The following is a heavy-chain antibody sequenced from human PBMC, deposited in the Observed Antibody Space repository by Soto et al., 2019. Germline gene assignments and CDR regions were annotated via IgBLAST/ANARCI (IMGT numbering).Heavy chain of an antibody. CDR1: GFTVSSNY. V-gene: IGHV3-66*01. J-gene: IGHJ6*02. CDR3: ARSPEYCSSTSCYAAYYYYGMDV. Sequence: EVQLVESGGGLVQPGGSLRLYCAASGFTVSSNYMSWVRQAPGKGLEWVSVIYSGGSTYYADSVKGRFTISRDNSKNTLYLQMNSLRAEDTAVYYCARSPEYCSSTSCYAAYYYYGMDVWGQGTTVTVSS. CDR2: IYSGGST. D-gene: IGHD2-2*01.